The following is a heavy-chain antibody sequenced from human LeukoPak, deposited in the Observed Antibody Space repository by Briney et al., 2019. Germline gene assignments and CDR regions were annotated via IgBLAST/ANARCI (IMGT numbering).Heavy chain of an antibody. CDR1: GGSISSYY. CDR3: ARDPRGFYYFDY. Sequence: SETLSLTCTVSGGSISSYYWSWIRQPPGKGLEWIGYIYYSGSTNYNPSLKSRVTISVDTSKNQFSLKLSSVTAADTAVYYCARDPRGFYYFDYWGQGTLVTVSS. J-gene: IGHJ4*02. CDR2: IYYSGST. V-gene: IGHV4-59*01.